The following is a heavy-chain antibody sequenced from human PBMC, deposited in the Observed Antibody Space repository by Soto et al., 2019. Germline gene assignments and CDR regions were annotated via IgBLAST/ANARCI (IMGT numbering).Heavy chain of an antibody. CDR1: GYTFTGYY. J-gene: IGHJ5*02. D-gene: IGHD6-13*01. CDR3: ARDNRVIAAAAWFDP. Sequence: ASVKVSCKASGYTFTGYYMHWVRQAPGQGLEWMGWINPNSGGTNYAQKFQGRVTMTRDTSISTAYMELSRLRSDDTAVYYCARDNRVIAAAAWFDPWGQGTLVTVSS. V-gene: IGHV1-2*02. CDR2: INPNSGGT.